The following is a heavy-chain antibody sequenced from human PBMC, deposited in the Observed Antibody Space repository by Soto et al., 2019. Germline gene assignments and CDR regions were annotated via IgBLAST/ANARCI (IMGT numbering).Heavy chain of an antibody. CDR1: SYTFTSYG. J-gene: IGHJ4*02. V-gene: IGHV1-18*01. D-gene: IGHD6-19*01. Sequence: ASVKVSCKASSYTFTSYGISWVRQAPGQGLEWMGWISAYNGNTNYAQKLQGRVTMTTDTSTSTAYMELRSLRSDDTAVYYCARQYSIGWYSISSGPYYSVYCSPGPLVTRSS. CDR3: ARQYSIGWYSISSGPYYSVY. CDR2: ISAYNGNT.